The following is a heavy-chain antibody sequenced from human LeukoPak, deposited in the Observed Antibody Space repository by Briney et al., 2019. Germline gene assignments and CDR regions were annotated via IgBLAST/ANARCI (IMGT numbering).Heavy chain of an antibody. J-gene: IGHJ3*02. Sequence: GGSLRLSCAASGFTFSSYAMSWVRQAPGKGLEWVSSISSSSSYIYYADSVKGRFTISRDNAKNSLYLQMNSLRAEDTAVYYCAKRFSSSGAFDIWGQGTMVTVSS. D-gene: IGHD2-2*01. CDR2: ISSSSSYI. CDR1: GFTFSSYA. V-gene: IGHV3-21*04. CDR3: AKRFSSSGAFDI.